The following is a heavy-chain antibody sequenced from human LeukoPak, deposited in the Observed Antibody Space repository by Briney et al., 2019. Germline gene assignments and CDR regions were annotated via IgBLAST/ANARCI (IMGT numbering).Heavy chain of an antibody. J-gene: IGHJ5*02. Sequence: APVKVSCKASGYTFTSHGISWVRQAPGQGLEWMGWISAYNGVTKYAQNLQGRVTLTTYTSTTTAYLELRSLTSDDTAVYYCARDPSNTSGWKTWFDPWGQGTLVTVSS. CDR1: GYTFTSHG. CDR3: ARDPSNTSGWKTWFDP. V-gene: IGHV1-18*01. CDR2: ISAYNGVT. D-gene: IGHD6-19*01.